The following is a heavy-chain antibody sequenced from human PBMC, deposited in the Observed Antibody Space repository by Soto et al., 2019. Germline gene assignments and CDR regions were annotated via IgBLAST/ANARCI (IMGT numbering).Heavy chain of an antibody. V-gene: IGHV3-23*01. CDR3: AKDLRGRGVKAFLFDY. J-gene: IGHJ4*02. CDR1: GFTFSSYA. D-gene: IGHD3-10*01. CDR2: ISGSGGST. Sequence: PGGSLRLSCAASGFTFSSYAMSWVRQAPGKGLEWVSAISGSGGSTYYADSVKGRFTISRDNSKNTLYLQMNSLRAEDTAVYYCAKDLRGRGVKAFLFDYWGQGTLVTVSS.